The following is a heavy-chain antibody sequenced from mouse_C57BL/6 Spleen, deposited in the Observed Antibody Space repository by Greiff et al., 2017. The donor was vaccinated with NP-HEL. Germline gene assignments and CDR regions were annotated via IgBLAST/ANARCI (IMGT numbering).Heavy chain of an antibody. D-gene: IGHD2-1*01. V-gene: IGHV1-19*01. CDR1: GYTFTDSY. CDR2: INPYNGGT. Sequence: EVQLQQSGPVLVKPGASVKMSCKASGYTFTDSYMNWVKQSHGKSLEWIGVINPYNGGTSYNQKFKGKATLTVYNSSSTAYMELNSLTSEDSAGYKCARSGGNYSAWFAYWGQVTLVTVSA. J-gene: IGHJ3*01. CDR3: ARSGGNYSAWFAY.